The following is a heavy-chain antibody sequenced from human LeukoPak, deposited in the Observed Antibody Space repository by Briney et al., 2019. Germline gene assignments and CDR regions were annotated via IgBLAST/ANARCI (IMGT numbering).Heavy chain of an antibody. V-gene: IGHV3-30*02. D-gene: IGHD6-13*01. CDR2: IRYDGSNK. J-gene: IGHJ4*02. CDR3: TRAGYSSSWYAY. CDR1: GFIFNTYV. Sequence: QAGGSLRLSCVASGFIFNTYVMHWVRQAPGKGLEWLAFIRYDGSNKNYADSVKGRFTISRDNTKNSLYLQMNSLRAEDTAVYYCTRAGYSSSWYAYWGQGTLVTVSS.